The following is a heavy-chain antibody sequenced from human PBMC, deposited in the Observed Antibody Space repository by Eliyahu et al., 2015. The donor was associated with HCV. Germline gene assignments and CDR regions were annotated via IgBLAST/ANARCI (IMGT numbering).Heavy chain of an antibody. D-gene: IGHD2-15*01. J-gene: IGHJ2*01. CDR3: ARDRCSGDSCLNDWYFDL. CDR1: GFTFSYYG. CDR2: IWSDGSYK. Sequence: QVQLVESGGGVVQPGRSLRLXCASSGFTFSYYGMHWVPQAPGKGLGWVADIWSDGSYKYYADSVKGRFTISRDNSKNTLYLQMNTLRAEDTAVYYCARDRCSGDSCLNDWYFDLWGRGTLCHCLL. V-gene: IGHV3-33*01.